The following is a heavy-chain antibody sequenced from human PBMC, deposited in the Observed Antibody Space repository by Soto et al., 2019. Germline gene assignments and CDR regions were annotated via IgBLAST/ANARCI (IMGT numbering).Heavy chain of an antibody. CDR1: GGSISSSSYY. Sequence: QLQLQESGPGLVKPSETLSLTCTVFGGSISSSSYYWGWIRQPPGKGLEWIGSIYYSGSTYYNPSLEIRVTISVQTSKNRFYLQLSSVTAADTAVYYCARLLIIAARPIWFDPWGQGTLVTVSS. D-gene: IGHD6-6*01. J-gene: IGHJ5*02. CDR2: IYYSGST. V-gene: IGHV4-39*01. CDR3: ARLLIIAARPIWFDP.